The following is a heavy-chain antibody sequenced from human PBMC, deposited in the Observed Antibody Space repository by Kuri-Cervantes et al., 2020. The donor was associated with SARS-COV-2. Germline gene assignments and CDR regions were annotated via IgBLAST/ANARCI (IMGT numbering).Heavy chain of an antibody. CDR1: GFTFSSYS. J-gene: IGHJ4*02. D-gene: IGHD5-18*01. Sequence: GGSLRLSCAASGFTFSSYSMNWVRQAPGKGLEWVSCTSSSSSTIYYADSVKGRFTISRDNAKNSLYLQMNSLRDEDTAVYYCARDSRGYSYGYGHLFDYWGQGTLVTVSS. CDR2: TSSSSSTI. CDR3: ARDSRGYSYGYGHLFDY. V-gene: IGHV3-48*02.